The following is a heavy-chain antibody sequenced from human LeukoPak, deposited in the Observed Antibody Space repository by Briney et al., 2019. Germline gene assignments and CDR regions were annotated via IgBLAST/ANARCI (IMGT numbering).Heavy chain of an antibody. J-gene: IGHJ1*01. D-gene: IGHD4-23*01. V-gene: IGHV3-23*01. Sequence: GGSLRLSCAASGFTFSSYAMSWVRQAPGKGLEWVPVISGSGGSTYYADSVKGRFTISRDNSKNTLYLQMNSLRAEDTAVYYCAKEIYGGSTGGRFQHWGQGTLVTVSS. CDR2: ISGSGGST. CDR1: GFTFSSYA. CDR3: AKEIYGGSTGGRFQH.